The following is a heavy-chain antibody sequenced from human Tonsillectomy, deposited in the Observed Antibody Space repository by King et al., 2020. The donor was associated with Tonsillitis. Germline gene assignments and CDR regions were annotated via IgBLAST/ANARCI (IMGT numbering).Heavy chain of an antibody. D-gene: IGHD6-19*01. V-gene: IGHV4-39*01. CDR2: VYYSGST. Sequence: QLQESGPGLVKPSETLSLTCTVSSGSISSASYYWGWIPLPPGMGLEWIGSVYYSGSTYYNPSPKSRVTISVDTSKNQFSLKLSSVTAADTAVYYCARIQWLANYYYYYMDVWGKGTTVTVSS. J-gene: IGHJ6*03. CDR1: SGSISSASYY. CDR3: ARIQWLANYYYYYMDV.